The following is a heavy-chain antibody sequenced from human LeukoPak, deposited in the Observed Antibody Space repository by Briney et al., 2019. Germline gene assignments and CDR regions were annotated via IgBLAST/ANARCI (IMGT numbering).Heavy chain of an antibody. CDR3: ARESPDLDYSCDY. J-gene: IGHJ4*02. CDR1: GYTFIGYY. V-gene: IGHV1-2*02. CDR2: INPNSGGT. D-gene: IGHD4-11*01. Sequence: GASVKVSCKASGYTFIGYYMHWVRQAPGQGLEWMGWINPNSGGTNYAQKFQGRVTMTRDTSISTAYIELSRLRSDDTAVYYCARESPDLDYSCDYWGQGTLVTVSS.